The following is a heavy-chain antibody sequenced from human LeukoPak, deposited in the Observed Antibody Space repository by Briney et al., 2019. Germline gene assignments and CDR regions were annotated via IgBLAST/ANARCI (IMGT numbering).Heavy chain of an antibody. Sequence: PGGSLRLSCTASGFTFSDYYMNWIRQAPGKGLEWISYISSSSSYTKYSDSVKGRFTISRDNAKNSLYLQMSGLRAEDTAVYYCAKPVMIRGAPHWGQGTLVIVS. CDR3: AKPVMIRGAPH. CDR1: GFTFSDYY. D-gene: IGHD3-10*01. J-gene: IGHJ4*02. V-gene: IGHV3-11*03. CDR2: ISSSSSYT.